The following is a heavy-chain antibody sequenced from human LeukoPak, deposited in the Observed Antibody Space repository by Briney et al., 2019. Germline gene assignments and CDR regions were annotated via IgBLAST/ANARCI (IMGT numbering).Heavy chain of an antibody. Sequence: PGGSLRLSCAASGFTFSSYGMHWVRQAPGKGLEWVAVIWYDGSNKYYADSVKGRFTISRDNSKNTLYLQMNSLRAEDTAVYYCAKEAERYSSGWHFDYWGQGTLVTVSS. CDR3: AKEAERYSSGWHFDY. D-gene: IGHD6-19*01. CDR2: IWYDGSNK. CDR1: GFTFSSYG. V-gene: IGHV3-33*06. J-gene: IGHJ4*02.